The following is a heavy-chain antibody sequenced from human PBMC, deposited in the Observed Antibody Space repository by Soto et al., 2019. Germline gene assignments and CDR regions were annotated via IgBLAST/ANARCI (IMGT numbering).Heavy chain of an antibody. D-gene: IGHD6-13*01. J-gene: IGHJ4*02. CDR2: ISAYNGNT. V-gene: IGHV1-18*01. Sequence: ASLKVSCKTSGYTFTSYAMHCVRHTNGQRLEWMGWISAYNGNTNYAQKLQGRVTMTTDTSTSTAYMELRSLRSDDTAVYYCARAESGIAAAGRADYWGQGTLVTVSS. CDR1: GYTFTSYA. CDR3: ARAESGIAAAGRADY.